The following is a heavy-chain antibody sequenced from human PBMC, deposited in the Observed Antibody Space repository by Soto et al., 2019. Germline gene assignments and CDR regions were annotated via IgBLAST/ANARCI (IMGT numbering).Heavy chain of an antibody. Sequence: QVRLVQSGAEVKRPGASVKVSCRASGYTFVDYALHWVRQAPGQGLEWVGWMNPKTGNIKSSHKFEDRVSITRDTATSTTYMELSGLRSEDTAVYFCTREAVVAENWFDPSGQGTLVTVSS. CDR2: MNPKTGNI. CDR3: TREAVVAENWFDP. V-gene: IGHV1-3*01. D-gene: IGHD3-22*01. J-gene: IGHJ5*02. CDR1: GYTFVDYA.